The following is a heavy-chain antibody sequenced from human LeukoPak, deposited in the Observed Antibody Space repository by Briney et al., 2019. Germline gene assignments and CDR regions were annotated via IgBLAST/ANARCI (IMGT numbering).Heavy chain of an antibody. CDR2: INEDGSEK. D-gene: IGHD4-23*01. CDR1: GFTFSDYW. J-gene: IGHJ4*02. Sequence: GGSLRLSCAASGFTFSDYWISRVRQAPGKGLEWVANINEDGSEKYYVDSVRGRFTISRDNAKNSLYLQMNSLRVEDTAVYYCARVSPSRGKSGYWGQGTLVTVSS. V-gene: IGHV3-7*01. CDR3: ARVSPSRGKSGY.